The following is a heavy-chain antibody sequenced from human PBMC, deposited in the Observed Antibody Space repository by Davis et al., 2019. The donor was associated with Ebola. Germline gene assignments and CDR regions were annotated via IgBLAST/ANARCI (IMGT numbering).Heavy chain of an antibody. CDR1: GFTSSSYG. D-gene: IGHD4-23*01. CDR2: ISYDESNK. V-gene: IGHV3-30*18. CDR3: AKEAYGGNSC. J-gene: IGHJ4*02. Sequence: PGGSLRLSCPPSGFTSSSYGMHWVRQAPGKGLEWVALISYDESNKYYADSVKGRFTISRDNSKNTLYLQMNSLKAEDTAVYYCAKEAYGGNSCWGQGTLVTVSS.